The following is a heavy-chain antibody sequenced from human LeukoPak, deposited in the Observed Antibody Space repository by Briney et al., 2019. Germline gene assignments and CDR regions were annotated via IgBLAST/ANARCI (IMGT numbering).Heavy chain of an antibody. CDR3: ASDAPGLLGY. V-gene: IGHV4-38-2*02. J-gene: IGHJ4*02. Sequence: KPSETLSLTCTVSGYSISSGYYWGWIRQPPGKGLEWIGNIHHTGSTYNNPSLKSRVTISVDTSENQFSLKLNSVTAADTAAYFCASDAPGLLGYWGQGTLVTVSS. D-gene: IGHD2-15*01. CDR2: IHHTGST. CDR1: GYSISSGYY.